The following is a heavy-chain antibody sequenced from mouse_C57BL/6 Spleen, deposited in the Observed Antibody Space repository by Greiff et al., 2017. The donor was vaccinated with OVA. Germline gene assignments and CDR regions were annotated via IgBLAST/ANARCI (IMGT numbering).Heavy chain of an antibody. J-gene: IGHJ4*01. V-gene: IGHV1-42*01. CDR2: INPSTGGT. CDR1: GYSFTGYY. Sequence: VQLKQSGPELVKPGASVKISCKASGYSFTGYYMNWVKQSPEKSLEWIGEINPSTGGTTYNQKFKAKATLTVDKSSSTAYMQRKSLTSEDSAVYYCARSGDYYAMDYWGQGTSVTVSS. D-gene: IGHD3-2*02. CDR3: ARSGDYYAMDY.